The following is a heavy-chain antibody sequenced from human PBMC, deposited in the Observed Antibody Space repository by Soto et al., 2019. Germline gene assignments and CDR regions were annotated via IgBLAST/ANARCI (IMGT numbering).Heavy chain of an antibody. CDR1: GFSLSNARMG. CDR2: IFSNDEK. Sequence: QVTLKESGPVLVKPTETLTLTCTVSGFSLSNARMGVSWIRQPPGKALEWLAHIFSNDEKSYRTSLKSRLTISQDTPKSQVVHTMTNTDPVDTATYYCAREYSSSLYDYYGMDVWGQGTTVTVSS. J-gene: IGHJ6*02. D-gene: IGHD6-6*01. V-gene: IGHV2-26*01. CDR3: AREYSSSLYDYYGMDV.